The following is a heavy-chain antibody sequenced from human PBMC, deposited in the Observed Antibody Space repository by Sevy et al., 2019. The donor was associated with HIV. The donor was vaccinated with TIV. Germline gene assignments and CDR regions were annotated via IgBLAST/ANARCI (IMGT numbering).Heavy chain of an antibody. CDR1: GGTFSNYA. CDR3: ASSYYESSGYSPLYYYGMDV. Sequence: ASVKVSCKASGGTFSNYAISWVRQAPGQGLEWMGGFFPMFDTANSAQKFQGRVTLTADGSTSTAYMELSSLRSEDTAVYYCASSYYESSGYSPLYYYGMDVWGQGTTVTVSS. V-gene: IGHV1-69*13. CDR2: FFPMFDTA. J-gene: IGHJ6*02. D-gene: IGHD3-22*01.